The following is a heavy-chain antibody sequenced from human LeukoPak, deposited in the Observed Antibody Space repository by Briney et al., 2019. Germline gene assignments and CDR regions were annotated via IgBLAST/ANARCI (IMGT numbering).Heavy chain of an antibody. CDR1: GYSFTSYW. V-gene: IGHV5-51*01. CDR2: IYPGDSDT. J-gene: IGHJ4*02. CDR3: ARAGFYYDSSGPKVFDY. D-gene: IGHD3-22*01. Sequence: GESLKISCKGSGYSFTSYWIGWVRQMPGKGLEWMGIIYPGDSDTRYNPSFQGQVTISADKSISTAYLQWSSLKASDTAMYYCARAGFYYDSSGPKVFDYWGQGTLVTVSS.